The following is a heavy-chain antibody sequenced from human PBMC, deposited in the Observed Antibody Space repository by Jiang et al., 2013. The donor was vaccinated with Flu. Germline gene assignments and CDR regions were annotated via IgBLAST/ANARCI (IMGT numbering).Heavy chain of an antibody. CDR2: FIAVVA. D-gene: IGHD3-10*01. V-gene: IGHV3-53*04. CDR1: TVSSNY. Sequence: TVSSNYMSWVRQAPGRGWSGSQLFIAVVAHTTPDSVKGRFTISRHNSKNTLYLQMNSLRAEDTAVYYCAXGGGITMVRGAYLDYWGQGTLVTVSS. CDR3: AXGGGITMVRGAYLDY. J-gene: IGHJ4*02.